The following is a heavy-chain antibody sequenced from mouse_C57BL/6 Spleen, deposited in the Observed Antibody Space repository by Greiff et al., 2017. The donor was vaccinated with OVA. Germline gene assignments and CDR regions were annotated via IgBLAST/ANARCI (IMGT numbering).Heavy chain of an antibody. J-gene: IGHJ2*01. CDR3: ARSYSKAFDY. CDR2: IRNKANGYTT. CDR1: GFTFTDYY. D-gene: IGHD2-5*01. V-gene: IGHV7-3*01. Sequence: EVKLMESGGGLVQPGGSLSLSCAASGFTFTDYYMSWVRQPPGKALEWLGFIRNKANGYTTEYSASVKGRFTISRDNSQSILYLQMNALRAEDSATYYCARSYSKAFDYGGQGTTLTVSS.